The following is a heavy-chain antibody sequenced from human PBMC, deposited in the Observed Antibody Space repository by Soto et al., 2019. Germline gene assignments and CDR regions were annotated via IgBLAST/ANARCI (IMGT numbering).Heavy chain of an antibody. CDR3: AREFPVIFGVVTHYYYYYYMDV. CDR1: GFTFSSYS. J-gene: IGHJ6*03. V-gene: IGHV3-48*01. Sequence: SLRLSCAASGFTFSSYSMNWVRQAPGKGLEWVSYISSSSSTIYYADSVKGRFTISRDNAKNSLYLQMNSLRAEDTAVYYCAREFPVIFGVVTHYYYYYYMDVWGKGTTVTVSS. CDR2: ISSSSSTI. D-gene: IGHD3-3*01.